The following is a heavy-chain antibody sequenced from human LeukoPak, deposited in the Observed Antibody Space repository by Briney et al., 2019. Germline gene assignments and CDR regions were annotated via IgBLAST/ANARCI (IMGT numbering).Heavy chain of an antibody. CDR2: ISYDGSNK. CDR3: AKFYEGFY. J-gene: IGHJ4*02. V-gene: IGHV3-30*18. CDR1: GFTFSSYG. D-gene: IGHD2/OR15-2a*01. Sequence: GGSLRLSCAASGFTFSSYGMHWVRQAPGKGLEWVAVISYDGSNKYYAGSVKGRFTISRDNSKNTLYLQMNSLRAEDTAVYYCAKFYEGFYWGQGTLVTVSS.